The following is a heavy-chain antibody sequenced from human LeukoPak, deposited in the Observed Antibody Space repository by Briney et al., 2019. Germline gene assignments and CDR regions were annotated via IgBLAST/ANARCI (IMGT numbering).Heavy chain of an antibody. J-gene: IGHJ3*01. Sequence: GASVKVSCKASGGTFSSYAISWLRQAPGQGLEWMGGIIPIFGTANYAQKFQGRVTITADESTSTAYMELSSLRSEDTALYYCARRGDIVVVPAALDAFDLWPQGTMVTVSS. V-gene: IGHV1-69*13. CDR3: ARRGDIVVVPAALDAFDL. CDR2: IIPIFGTA. D-gene: IGHD2-2*01. CDR1: GGTFSSYA.